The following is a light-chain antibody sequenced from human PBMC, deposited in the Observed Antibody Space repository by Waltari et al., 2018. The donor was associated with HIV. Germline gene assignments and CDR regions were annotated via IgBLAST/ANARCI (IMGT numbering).Light chain of an antibody. J-gene: IGLJ2*01. CDR2: EVS. Sequence: QSALTQPASVSGSPGQSITISCAGTSSDVGSYNLVSWYQQHPGKAPKLMIYEVSKRPSGVSSRCSGSKSGSPASLTISGLQAEDEADYYCCSYAGVYVVFGGGTKLTVL. V-gene: IGLV2-23*02. CDR3: CSYAGVYVV. CDR1: SSDVGSYNL.